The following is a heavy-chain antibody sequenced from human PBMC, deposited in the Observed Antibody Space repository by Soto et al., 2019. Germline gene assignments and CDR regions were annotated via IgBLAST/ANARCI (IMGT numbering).Heavy chain of an antibody. CDR1: GGSISRYY. CDR2: IYYSGST. V-gene: IGHV4-59*01. J-gene: IGHJ5*02. Sequence: QVQLQESGPGLVKPSETLSLTCTVSGGSISRYYWNWIRQPPGKGLDWIGYIYYSGSTNYNPSLKSRVRTSVDTSKNQCCLKRSSVTVADTAVYYCARDPCSGRYYGWFDPWGQGTLVTVSS. D-gene: IGHD3-10*02. CDR3: ARDPCSGRYYGWFDP.